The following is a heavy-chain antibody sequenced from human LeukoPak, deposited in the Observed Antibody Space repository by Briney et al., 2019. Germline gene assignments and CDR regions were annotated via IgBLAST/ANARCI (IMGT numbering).Heavy chain of an antibody. CDR2: ISGSGGRT. J-gene: IGHJ6*02. D-gene: IGHD1/OR15-1a*01. Sequence: GGSLRLSCAASGFTFSSYAMSWVRQAPGKGREWVSAISGSGGRTDHADSVRGRFTLSRDNSKNTLDLQMSSLRAEDTAVYYCVKGMWNNYFYYALDFWGPGTTVTVSS. V-gene: IGHV3-23*01. CDR3: VKGMWNNYFYYALDF. CDR1: GFTFSSYA.